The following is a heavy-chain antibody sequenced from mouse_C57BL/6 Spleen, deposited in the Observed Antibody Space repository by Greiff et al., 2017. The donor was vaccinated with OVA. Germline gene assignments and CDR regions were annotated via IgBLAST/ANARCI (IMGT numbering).Heavy chain of an antibody. D-gene: IGHD1-1*01. CDR2: INPSSGYT. CDR1: GYTFTSYW. Sequence: QVQLQQSGAELAKPGASVKLSCKASGYTFTSYWMHWVKQRHGQGLEWIGYINPSSGYTKYNQKFKDKATLTADKSSSTAYMQLSSLTYEDSAVYYCARYYCGSSPWFAYWGQGTLVTVSA. V-gene: IGHV1-7*01. J-gene: IGHJ3*01. CDR3: ARYYCGSSPWFAY.